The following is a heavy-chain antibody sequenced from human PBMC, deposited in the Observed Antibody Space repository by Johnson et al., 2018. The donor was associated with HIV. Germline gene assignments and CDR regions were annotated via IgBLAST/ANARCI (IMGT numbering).Heavy chain of an antibody. V-gene: IGHV3-15*01. D-gene: IGHD6-6*01. CDR1: GFTFSNAW. CDR3: ARDHIKEGSSGFGSFAFDI. CDR2: IKSKTDGGTT. J-gene: IGHJ3*02. Sequence: VQLVESGGGLVKPGGSLRLSCAASGFTFSNAWMSWVRQAPGKGLEWVGRIKSKTDGGTTDYAAPVKGRFTISRDDSKNTLYLQMNSLRAEDTAVYYCARDHIKEGSSGFGSFAFDIWGQGTMVTVSS.